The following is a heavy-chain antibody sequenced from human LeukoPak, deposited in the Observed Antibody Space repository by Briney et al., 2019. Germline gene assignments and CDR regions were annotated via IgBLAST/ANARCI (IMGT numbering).Heavy chain of an antibody. J-gene: IGHJ5*02. D-gene: IGHD3-10*01. V-gene: IGHV1-2*02. Sequence: ASVKVSCKASGYTFTGYYIHWVRPAPGQGLECVGWINPNSGGTNYAQTVQGRVTMTRDTSISTAYLELSRLRSDDTAVYYCARGGSGSYFSWLDPWGQGTLVTVSS. CDR3: ARGGSGSYFSWLDP. CDR2: INPNSGGT. CDR1: GYTFTGYY.